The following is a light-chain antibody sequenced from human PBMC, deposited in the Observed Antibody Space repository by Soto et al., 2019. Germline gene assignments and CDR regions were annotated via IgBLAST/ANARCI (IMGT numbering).Light chain of an antibody. Sequence: EIVMTQSPATLSLSPGERATLSCRASQSVSSNLAWYQQNPGQPPRLLIYGASTRATGIPARFSGSGSGTEFTLSISSLQCEDFAVYYCQQYNNWPPWTFGQGTKVEIK. V-gene: IGKV3-15*01. CDR1: QSVSSN. CDR3: QQYNNWPPWT. J-gene: IGKJ1*01. CDR2: GAS.